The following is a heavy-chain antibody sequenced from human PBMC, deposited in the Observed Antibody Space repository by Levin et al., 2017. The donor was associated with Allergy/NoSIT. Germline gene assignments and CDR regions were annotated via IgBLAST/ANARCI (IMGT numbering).Heavy chain of an antibody. CDR3: ARDHGRSANWDFYYYGMDV. J-gene: IGHJ6*02. CDR1: GYSFSNYG. D-gene: IGHD3-16*01. Sequence: SCEASGYSFSNYGMHWVRQAPGKGLEWVALISHDGSDHRYAESVKGRDSISKDNSMNTAYLQMNSLRAEDTAIYYCARDHGRSANWDFYYYGMDVWGLGTTVAVS. V-gene: IGHV3-30*03. CDR2: ISHDGSDH.